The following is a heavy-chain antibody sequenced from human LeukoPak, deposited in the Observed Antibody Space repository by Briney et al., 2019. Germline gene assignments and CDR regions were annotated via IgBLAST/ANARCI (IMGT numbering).Heavy chain of an antibody. Sequence: GGSLRLSCAASGFTFTNHIMHWVRQAPGKGLEWVASIATDGSQTFYRGSVKGRFTISRDNSKNTLYLQMNSLRAEDTAVYYCAKGIPYYYDSSGHWGAFDIWGQGTMVTVSS. CDR1: GFTFTNHI. D-gene: IGHD3-22*01. CDR2: IATDGSQT. J-gene: IGHJ3*02. CDR3: AKGIPYYYDSSGHWGAFDI. V-gene: IGHV3-30-3*01.